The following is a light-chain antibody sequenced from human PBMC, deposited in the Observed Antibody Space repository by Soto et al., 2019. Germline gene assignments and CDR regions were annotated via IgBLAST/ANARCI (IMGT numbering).Light chain of an antibody. V-gene: IGLV1-44*01. J-gene: IGLJ3*02. CDR3: AAWDDSLNGRV. Sequence: QSVLTQPPSASGTPGQRVTISCSGSSSNIGSNTVSWYQQLPGTAPKLLIYIDNQRPSGVPDRLSGSKSGTSASLAISGLQSEDEADYYCAAWDDSLNGRVFGGGTKVTVL. CDR1: SSNIGSNT. CDR2: IDN.